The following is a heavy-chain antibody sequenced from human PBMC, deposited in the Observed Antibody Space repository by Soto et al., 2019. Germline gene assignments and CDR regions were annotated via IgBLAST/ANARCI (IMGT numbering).Heavy chain of an antibody. Sequence: VASVKVSSKASGGTFSRYSITWVRQAPGHGLEWIGRIIPIFGIASYAQKFQGRVTITADESTSTAYMELSSLRSDDTAVYYCAREDRDRETGLVPAAIDGMDVWG. CDR1: GGTFSRYS. CDR2: IIPIFGIA. J-gene: IGHJ6*02. D-gene: IGHD2-2*01. V-gene: IGHV1-69*13. CDR3: AREDRDRETGLVPAAIDGMDV.